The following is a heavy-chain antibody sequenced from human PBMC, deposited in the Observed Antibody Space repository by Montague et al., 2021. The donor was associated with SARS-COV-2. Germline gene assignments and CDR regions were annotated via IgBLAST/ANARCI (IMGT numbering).Heavy chain of an antibody. Sequence: SETLSLTCTVSGGSISSYYWSWIRQPPGEGPEWIGYIFNSGSTNYNPSLKSRVTISVDTSKNQLSLRLRSVTATDTAVYYCVRVGVSNWYSFFDYWGQGTLVTVSS. J-gene: IGHJ4*02. V-gene: IGHV4-59*01. CDR3: VRVGVSNWYSFFDY. D-gene: IGHD6-13*01. CDR2: IFNSGST. CDR1: GGSISSYY.